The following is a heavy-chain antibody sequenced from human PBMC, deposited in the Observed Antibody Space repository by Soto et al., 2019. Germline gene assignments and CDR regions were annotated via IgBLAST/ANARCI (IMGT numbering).Heavy chain of an antibody. CDR2: IYYSGST. CDR3: ARADDFSDRFDY. Sequence: SETLSLTCTVSGDSINTDFYWSWIRQPPGKGLELIGNIYYSGSTYYNPSLRSRAIMSVDTSQNQFSLKLSSLTAADTAVYFCARADDFSDRFDYWGQGALVTVSS. J-gene: IGHJ4*02. CDR1: GDSINTDFY. D-gene: IGHD4-17*01. V-gene: IGHV4-30-4*01.